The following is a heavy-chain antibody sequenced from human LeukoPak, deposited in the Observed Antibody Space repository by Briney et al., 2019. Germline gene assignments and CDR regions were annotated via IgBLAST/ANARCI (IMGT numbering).Heavy chain of an antibody. J-gene: IGHJ3*02. Sequence: GGSLRLSCAASGFTFSSYAMSWVRQAPGRGLEWVSAISGSGGSTYYADSVKGRFTISRDNSKNTLYLQMNSLRAEDTAVYYCAAGPIDQPAHAFDIWGQGTMVTVSS. CDR2: ISGSGGST. CDR3: AAGPIDQPAHAFDI. CDR1: GFTFSSYA. D-gene: IGHD1-14*01. V-gene: IGHV3-23*01.